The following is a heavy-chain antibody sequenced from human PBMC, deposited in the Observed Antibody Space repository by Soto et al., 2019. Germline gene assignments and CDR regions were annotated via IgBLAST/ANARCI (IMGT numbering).Heavy chain of an antibody. V-gene: IGHV3-30*18. D-gene: IGHD3-16*01. Sequence: PGGSLRLSCAASGFTFSSYGMHWVRQAPGKGLEWVAVISYYGSNKYYADSVKGRFTISRDNSKNTLYLQMNSLRAEDTAVYYCAKDPRGAPSSWFDPWGQGTLVTVSS. CDR1: GFTFSSYG. CDR3: AKDPRGAPSSWFDP. J-gene: IGHJ5*02. CDR2: ISYYGSNK.